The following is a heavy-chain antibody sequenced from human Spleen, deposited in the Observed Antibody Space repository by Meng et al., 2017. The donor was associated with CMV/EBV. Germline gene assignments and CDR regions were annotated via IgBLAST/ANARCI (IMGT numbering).Heavy chain of an antibody. Sequence: GESLKISCGASGFTFSNYWMNWVRQAPGKGLEWVANIKQDGSEKKYVDSVKGRFTISRDNAKNSLHLQMDSLRAEDTAVYYCARTPWGNWGQGTLVTVSS. V-gene: IGHV3-7*01. CDR1: GFTFSNYW. CDR3: ARTPWGN. J-gene: IGHJ4*02. D-gene: IGHD3-16*01. CDR2: IKQDGSEK.